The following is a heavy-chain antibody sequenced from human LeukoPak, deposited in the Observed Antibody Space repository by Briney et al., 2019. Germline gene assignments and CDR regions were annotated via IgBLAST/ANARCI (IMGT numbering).Heavy chain of an antibody. CDR2: IYYSGST. V-gene: IGHV4-59*01. J-gene: IGHJ4*02. CDR3: ARQHYDISYYSTLIDY. CDR1: GGDIITNY. Sequence: SETLSLICTKGGGDIITNYWSGIGQPPGKGLEWIGYIYYSGSTNYNPSLKSRVTISVDTSKNQFSLKLSSVTAADTAMYYCARQHYDISYYSTLIDYWGQGTLVTVSS. D-gene: IGHD3-22*01.